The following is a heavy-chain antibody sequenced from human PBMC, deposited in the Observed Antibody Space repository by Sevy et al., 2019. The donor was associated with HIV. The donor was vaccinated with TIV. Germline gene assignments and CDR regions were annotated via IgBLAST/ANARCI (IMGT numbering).Heavy chain of an antibody. J-gene: IGHJ4*02. V-gene: IGHV3-30*04. CDR1: GFTFSSYA. D-gene: IGHD3-22*01. Sequence: GGSLRLSCAASGFTFSSYAMHWIRQAPGKGLEWVAVISYDGSNKYYADSVKGRFTISRDNSKNTLYLQMNSLRAEDTAVYYCARSAYYYDSSGYYFDYWGQGTLVTVSS. CDR3: ARSAYYYDSSGYYFDY. CDR2: ISYDGSNK.